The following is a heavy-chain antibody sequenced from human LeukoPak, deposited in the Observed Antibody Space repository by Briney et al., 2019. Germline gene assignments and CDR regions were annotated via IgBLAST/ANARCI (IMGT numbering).Heavy chain of an antibody. CDR1: GFTFSSYG. Sequence: GGSLRLSCVASGFTFSSYGMHWVRQAPGQGLEWVAFIRYDGSNKYYADSVKGRITISRDNSKNTLYLQMNSLRGEDTAVYYCAKDNIVVVPAATGDYYYYYMDVWGKGTTVTVSS. CDR2: IRYDGSNK. J-gene: IGHJ6*03. D-gene: IGHD2-2*01. CDR3: AKDNIVVVPAATGDYYYYYMDV. V-gene: IGHV3-30*02.